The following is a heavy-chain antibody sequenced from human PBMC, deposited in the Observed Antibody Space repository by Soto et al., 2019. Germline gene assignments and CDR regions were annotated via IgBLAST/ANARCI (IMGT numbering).Heavy chain of an antibody. V-gene: IGHV3-74*01. J-gene: IGHJ5*02. CDR3: ARVRVGSYNWFDP. Sequence: EVQLVESGGGLVQPGGSLRLSCAVSGFSFSSYWMHWVRQAPGKGLEWVSRINSDGSRTYYADYVKGRFTISRDNAKNTLYLQMNSLRAEDTAVYYCARVRVGSYNWFDPWGQGTLVTVSS. CDR2: INSDGSRT. D-gene: IGHD6-13*01. CDR1: GFSFSSYW.